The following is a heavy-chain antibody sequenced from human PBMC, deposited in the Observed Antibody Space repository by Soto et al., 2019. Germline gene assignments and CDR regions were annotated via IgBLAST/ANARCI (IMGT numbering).Heavy chain of an antibody. CDR1: GLTFSNYG. J-gene: IGHJ4*02. D-gene: IGHD1-1*01. V-gene: IGHV3-30*18. CDR2: ISYDGSVT. CDR3: AKPSEPYRAPYYFDS. Sequence: GGSLRLSCAASGLTFSNYGMHWVRQAPGKGLEWVAVISYDGSVTYFGDSVKGRFTISRDNSQHTLFLQMSSLRAEDTAVYYCAKPSEPYRAPYYFDSWGQGTLVTVSS.